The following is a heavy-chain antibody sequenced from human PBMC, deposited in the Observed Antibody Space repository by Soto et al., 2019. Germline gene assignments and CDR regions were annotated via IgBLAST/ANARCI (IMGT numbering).Heavy chain of an antibody. V-gene: IGHV3-33*01. D-gene: IGHD1-26*01. CDR1: GFTFSSYG. Sequence: GGSLRLSCAASGFTFSSYGMHWVRQAPGKGLEWVAVIWYDGSNKYYADSVKGRFTISRDNSKNTLYLQMNSLRAEDTAVYYCARDTSTPESGSYYILDYWGQGTLVTVSS. CDR3: ARDTSTPESGSYYILDY. J-gene: IGHJ4*02. CDR2: IWYDGSNK.